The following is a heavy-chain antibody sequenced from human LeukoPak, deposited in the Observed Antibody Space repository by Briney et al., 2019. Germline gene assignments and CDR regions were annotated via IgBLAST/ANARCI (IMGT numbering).Heavy chain of an antibody. CDR3: ARGSNGVVDPYYFDY. CDR2: IYRSGST. V-gene: IGHV4-38-2*02. CDR1: GYSISSGYY. D-gene: IGHD2-8*01. Sequence: SETLSLTCTVSGYSISSGYYWGWIRQPPGKGLEWIGSIYRSGSTYYNPSLKSRVTISVDTSKNQFSLKLSSVTAADTAVYYCARGSNGVVDPYYFDYWGQGTLVTVSS. J-gene: IGHJ4*02.